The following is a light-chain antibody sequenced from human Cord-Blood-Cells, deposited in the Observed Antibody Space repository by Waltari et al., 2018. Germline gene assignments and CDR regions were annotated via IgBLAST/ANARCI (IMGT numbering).Light chain of an antibody. CDR3: QQYNNWPLT. Sequence: EIVMTQSPATLSVSPGERAPPSCRASQSVSSNLAWYQQKPGQAPRLLIYGASTRATGIPARFSGSGSGTEFTLTISSLQSEDFAVYYCQQYNNWPLTFGRGTKVEIK. CDR2: GAS. V-gene: IGKV3-15*01. CDR1: QSVSSN. J-gene: IGKJ4*01.